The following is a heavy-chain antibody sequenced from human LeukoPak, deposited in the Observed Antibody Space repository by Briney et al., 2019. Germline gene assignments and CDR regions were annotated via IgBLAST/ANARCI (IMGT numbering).Heavy chain of an antibody. Sequence: APVKVSCKASGGTFSSYAISWVRQAPGQGLEWMGGIIPIFGTANYAQKFQGRVTITADKSTSTAYMELSSLRSEDTAVYYCASGERRIQLWGHYYYGMDVWGKGTTVTVSS. D-gene: IGHD5-18*01. CDR1: GGTFSSYA. CDR2: IIPIFGTA. J-gene: IGHJ6*04. V-gene: IGHV1-69*06. CDR3: ASGERRIQLWGHYYYGMDV.